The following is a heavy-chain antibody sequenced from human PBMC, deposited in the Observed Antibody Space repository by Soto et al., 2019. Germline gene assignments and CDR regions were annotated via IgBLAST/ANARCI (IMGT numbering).Heavy chain of an antibody. V-gene: IGHV3-23*01. J-gene: IGHJ3*02. CDR1: GFTFSSYA. Sequence: EVQLLESGGGLVQPGGSLRLSCAASGFTFSSYAMSWVRQAPXXXXEWVSAISGSGGSTYYADSVKGRFTISRDNSKNTLYLQMNSLRAEDTAVYYCAKLGIVVVVAQIDIWGQGTMVTVSS. CDR2: ISGSGGST. D-gene: IGHD2-15*01. CDR3: AKLGIVVVVAQIDI.